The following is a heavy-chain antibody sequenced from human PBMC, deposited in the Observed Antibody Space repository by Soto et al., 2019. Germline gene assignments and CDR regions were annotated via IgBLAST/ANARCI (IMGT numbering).Heavy chain of an antibody. V-gene: IGHV3-23*01. CDR1: GFTFSSYA. J-gene: IGHJ5*02. CDR2: LSGGAGST. D-gene: IGHD3-9*01. CDR3: AKIAYYDILSGSRKFNWFDP. Sequence: PGGSLRLSCAASGFTFSSYAMTWVRQAPGKGLEWVSALSGGAGSTYYADSVKGRFTISRDNSKNTLYLQMNSLRAEDTAVYYCAKIAYYDILSGSRKFNWFDPWGQGTLVTVS.